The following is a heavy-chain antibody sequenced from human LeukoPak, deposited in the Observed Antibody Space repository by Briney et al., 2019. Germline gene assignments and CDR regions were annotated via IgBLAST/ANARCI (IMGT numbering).Heavy chain of an antibody. CDR3: AGDHRPTMTTVTTYYFDY. Sequence: PGGSLRLSCAASGFTFSSYSMNWVRQAPGKGLEWVSSISSSSSYIYYADSVKGRFTISRDNAKNSLYLQMNSLRAEDTAVYYCAGDHRPTMTTVTTYYFDYWGQGTLVTVSS. V-gene: IGHV3-21*01. D-gene: IGHD4-17*01. J-gene: IGHJ4*02. CDR2: ISSSSSYI. CDR1: GFTFSSYS.